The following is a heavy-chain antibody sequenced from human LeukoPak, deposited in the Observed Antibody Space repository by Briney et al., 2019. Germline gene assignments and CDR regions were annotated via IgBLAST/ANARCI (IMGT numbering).Heavy chain of an antibody. Sequence: GRSLRLSCAASGFSFGGYALHWVRQAPGKGLEWVASISWNSGDIVHADSVKGRFTVSRDNAKNSLYLQMDSLRTEDTALYYCVKSGGYATAIRYFDLWGRGTLVTVSS. CDR2: ISWNSGDI. CDR1: GFSFGGYA. D-gene: IGHD2-21*02. J-gene: IGHJ2*01. CDR3: VKSGGYATAIRYFDL. V-gene: IGHV3-9*01.